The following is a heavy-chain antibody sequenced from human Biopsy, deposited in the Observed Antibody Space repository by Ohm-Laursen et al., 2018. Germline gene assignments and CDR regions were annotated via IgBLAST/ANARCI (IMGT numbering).Heavy chain of an antibody. D-gene: IGHD5-18*01. Sequence: SLRLSCAASGVTLSGYSMNWVRQAPGKGLEWVSRFNSDGTDTTYADSVKGRFTISRDNAKNTLYLQMNSLRVEDTAVYYCAKAGRGYIDYWGQGTLVSVSS. J-gene: IGHJ4*02. CDR3: AKAGRGYIDY. CDR2: FNSDGTDT. CDR1: GVTLSGYS. V-gene: IGHV3-74*01.